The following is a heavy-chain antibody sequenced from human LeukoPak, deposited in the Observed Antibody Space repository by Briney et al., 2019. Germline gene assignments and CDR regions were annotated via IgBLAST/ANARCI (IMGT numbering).Heavy chain of an antibody. D-gene: IGHD3-16*02. J-gene: IGHJ6*03. V-gene: IGHV4-59*11. CDR2: IYYSGGT. CDR1: GGSISGQY. Sequence: PSETLSLTCTVSGGSISGQYWSWIRQPPGKGLEWIGEIYYSGGTKYNPSLERRVTISLDTSKNQFSLKLSSVTAADTAVYYCARDPSRRMITFGGVIVDYYYMDVWGKGTTVTVSS. CDR3: ARDPSRRMITFGGVIVDYYYMDV.